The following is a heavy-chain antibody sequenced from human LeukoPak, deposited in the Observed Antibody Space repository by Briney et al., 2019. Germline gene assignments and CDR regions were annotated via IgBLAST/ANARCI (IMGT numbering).Heavy chain of an antibody. Sequence: ASVKVSCKASGYTFTGYYMHWVGQAPGQGLEWMGWINPNSCGTNYAQKLQGRVTMTRHTSISAAYMEPSRLSADDTAGCYCARHRIWNYYYYYMYVWGKGTTVTVSS. CDR2: INPNSCGT. CDR1: GYTFTGYY. D-gene: IGHD1-1*01. V-gene: IGHV1-2*02. J-gene: IGHJ6*03. CDR3: ARHRIWNYYYYYMYV.